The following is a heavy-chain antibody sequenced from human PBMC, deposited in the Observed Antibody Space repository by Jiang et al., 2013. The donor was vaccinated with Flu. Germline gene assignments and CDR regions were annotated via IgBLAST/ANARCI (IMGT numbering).Heavy chain of an antibody. CDR2: IRYDGSNK. J-gene: IGHJ6*02. Sequence: PGGSLRLSCAASGFTFSSYGMHWVRQAPGKGLEWVAFIRYDGSNKYYADSVKGRFTISRDNSKNTLYLQMNSLRAEDTAVYYCAKDRGITMVRGTGGMDVWGQGTTVTVSS. CDR3: AKDRGITMVRGTGGMDV. CDR1: GFTFSSYG. D-gene: IGHD3-10*01. V-gene: IGHV3-30*02.